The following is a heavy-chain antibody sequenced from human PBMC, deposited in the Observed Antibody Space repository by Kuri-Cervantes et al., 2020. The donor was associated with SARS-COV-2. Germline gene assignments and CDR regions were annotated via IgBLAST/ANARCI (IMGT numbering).Heavy chain of an antibody. V-gene: IGHV4-59*08. D-gene: IGHD3-10*01. CDR1: GGSISSYY. J-gene: IGHJ5*02. CDR2: IYYSGST. CDR3: ARTSIWFGDLLSRPNWFDP. Sequence: SETLSLTCTVSGGSISSYYWSWIRQPPGKGLEWIRYIYYSGSTNYNPSLKSRITISVDTSKNQFSLKLNSVTAADTAVYYCARTSIWFGDLLSRPNWFDPWGQGTLVTVSS.